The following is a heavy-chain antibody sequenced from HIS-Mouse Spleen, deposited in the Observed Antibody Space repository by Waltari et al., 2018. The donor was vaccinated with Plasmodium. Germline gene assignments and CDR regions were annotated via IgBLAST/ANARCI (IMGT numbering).Heavy chain of an antibody. V-gene: IGHV4-31*03. Sequence: QVQLQESGPGLVKPSQTLSLTCTVSGGSISSGGHYWSRFRQHPGKGLEWIGYIFYSGSTYYNPSLKSRVTISVDTSKNQFSLKLSSVTAADTAVYYCARDLRLGIPYAFDIWGQGTMVTVSS. J-gene: IGHJ3*02. CDR3: ARDLRLGIPYAFDI. CDR1: GGSISSGGHY. D-gene: IGHD7-27*01. CDR2: IFYSGST.